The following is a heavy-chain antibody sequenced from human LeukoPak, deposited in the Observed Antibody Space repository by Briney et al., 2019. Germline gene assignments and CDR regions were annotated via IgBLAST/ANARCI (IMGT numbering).Heavy chain of an antibody. D-gene: IGHD3-16*01. CDR1: GYTFTSYG. CDR2: ISAYNGNT. J-gene: IGHJ3*02. Sequence: ASVKVSCKASGYTFTSYGISWVRQAPGQGLEWMGWISAYNGNTNYAQKLQGRVTMTTDTSTSTGYMELRSLRSDDTAVYYCARVVWGTDRAFDIWGQGTMVTVSS. CDR3: ARVVWGTDRAFDI. V-gene: IGHV1-18*01.